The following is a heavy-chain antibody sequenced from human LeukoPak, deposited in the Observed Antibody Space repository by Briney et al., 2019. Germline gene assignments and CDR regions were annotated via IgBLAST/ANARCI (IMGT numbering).Heavy chain of an antibody. V-gene: IGHV3-30-3*01. Sequence: GGSLRLSCAASGFTFSTYSMHWVRQAPGKGLEWVAVISYDGCNKYFDSVKGRFTISRDNSKNTLYPQMNSLRAEDTAVYYCARDTKYDSGSYWGYYFDYWGQGTLVTVSS. CDR2: ISYDGCNK. CDR3: ARDTKYDSGSYWGYYFDY. J-gene: IGHJ4*02. CDR1: GFTFSTYS. D-gene: IGHD3-10*01.